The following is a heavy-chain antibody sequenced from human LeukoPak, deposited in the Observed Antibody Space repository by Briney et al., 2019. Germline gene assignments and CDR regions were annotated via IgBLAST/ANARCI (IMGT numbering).Heavy chain of an antibody. CDR3: ARRRHYYGSGSPFDY. CDR2: INHSGST. Sequence: PSETLSLTCAVYVGSFSGYYWSWIRQPPGKGLEWIGEINHSGSTNYNPSLKSRVTIPVETSKNQFSLKLSSVTAADTAVYYCARRRHYYGSGSPFDYWGQGTLVTVSS. CDR1: VGSFSGYY. D-gene: IGHD3-10*01. V-gene: IGHV4-34*01. J-gene: IGHJ4*02.